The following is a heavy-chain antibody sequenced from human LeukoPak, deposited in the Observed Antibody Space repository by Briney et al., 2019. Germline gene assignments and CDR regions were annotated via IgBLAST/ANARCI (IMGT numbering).Heavy chain of an antibody. CDR1: GGSFSGYY. D-gene: IGHD6-6*01. CDR3: AGGFVSEQLVPSGFYFDY. Sequence: SETLSLTCAVYGGSFSGYYWSWIRQPPGKGLEWIGEINHSGSTNYNPSLKSRVTISVDTSKNQFSLKLSSVTAADTAVYYCAGGFVSEQLVPSGFYFDYWGQGTLVTASS. CDR2: INHSGST. V-gene: IGHV4-34*01. J-gene: IGHJ4*02.